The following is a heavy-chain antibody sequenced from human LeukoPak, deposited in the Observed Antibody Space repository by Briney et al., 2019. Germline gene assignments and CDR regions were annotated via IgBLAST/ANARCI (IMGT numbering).Heavy chain of an antibody. CDR1: GFTFSSYW. J-gene: IGHJ6*02. D-gene: IGHD3-9*01. Sequence: GGSLRLSCAASGFTFSSYWMSWVRQAPGKGLEWVADIKQDGSEKYYVDSAKGRFTTSRDNAKNSLYLQMNSLRAEDTAVYYCARDPNLRYFDWLSPYYYYGMDVWGQGTTVTVSS. CDR3: ARDPNLRYFDWLSPYYYYGMDV. CDR2: IKQDGSEK. V-gene: IGHV3-7*01.